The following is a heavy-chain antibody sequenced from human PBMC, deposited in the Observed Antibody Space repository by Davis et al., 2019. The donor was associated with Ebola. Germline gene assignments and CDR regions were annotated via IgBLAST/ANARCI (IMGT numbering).Heavy chain of an antibody. J-gene: IGHJ5*02. CDR3: AGLVVVVAATLPGSWFDP. CDR2: INHSGST. CDR1: GGSFSGYY. D-gene: IGHD2-15*01. Sequence: PGGSLRLSCAVYGGSFSGYYWTWIRQPPGKGLEWIGEINHSGSTNYNPSLKSRVTISVDTSKNQFSLKLSSVTAEDTAVYYCAGLVVVVAATLPGSWFDPWGQGTLVTVSS. V-gene: IGHV4-34*01.